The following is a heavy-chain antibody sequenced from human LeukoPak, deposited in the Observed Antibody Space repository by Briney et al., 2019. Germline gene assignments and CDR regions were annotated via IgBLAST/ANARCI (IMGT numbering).Heavy chain of an antibody. J-gene: IGHJ4*02. D-gene: IGHD2-15*01. V-gene: IGHV1-69*05. CDR3: ARSRFLGCCSGDSCYIFDY. CDR1: GGTFSSYA. CDR2: IIPIFGTA. Sequence: SVKVSCKASGGTFSSYAISWVRQAPGLGLEWMGGIIPIFGTANYAQKFQGRVTITTNESTSTAYMELSSLRSEDTAVYYCARSRFLGCCSGDSCYIFDYGGQGTLVTVSS.